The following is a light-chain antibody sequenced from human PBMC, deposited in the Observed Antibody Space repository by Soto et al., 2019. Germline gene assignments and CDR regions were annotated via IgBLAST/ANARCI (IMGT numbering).Light chain of an antibody. CDR1: QRVGGGF. CDR3: QQYGSSPRT. V-gene: IGKV3-20*01. J-gene: IGKJ1*01. Sequence: LSLSPPQTSTLYFGASQRVGGGFLAWYQQKPGQAPRILIYAASSRATGIPDRFSGSGSGTDFTLTISRLEPEDFAVYYCQQYGSSPRTFGQGTKVDIK. CDR2: AAS.